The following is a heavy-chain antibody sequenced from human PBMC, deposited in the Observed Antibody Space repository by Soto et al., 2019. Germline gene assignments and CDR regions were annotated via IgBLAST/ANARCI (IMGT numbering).Heavy chain of an antibody. CDR2: ISYHGSDK. Sequence: QVQLVESGGGVVQPGRSLRLSCAASGFTFSNYGMDWVHQAPGKGLEWVAVISYHGSDKYYADSVKGRFTISRDNSKNTLYLQMDSLRAEDTAVYYCAKDHLTTTVTTVGYWGQGTLLTVSS. CDR3: AKDHLTTTVTTVGY. D-gene: IGHD4-17*01. J-gene: IGHJ4*02. CDR1: GFTFSNYG. V-gene: IGHV3-30*18.